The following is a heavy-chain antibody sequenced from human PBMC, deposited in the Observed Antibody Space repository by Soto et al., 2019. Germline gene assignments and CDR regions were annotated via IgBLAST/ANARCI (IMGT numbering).Heavy chain of an antibody. V-gene: IGHV3-30*18. CDR3: AKDRVGGTFYTPLAF. D-gene: IGHD1-7*01. CDR1: GFNFDNYG. J-gene: IGHJ4*02. CDR2: ITYDGSFQ. Sequence: PGGSLRLSCQASGFNFDNYGMHWVRQAPGKGLEWVAVITYDGSFQYYADSVKGRFTISRDNSKNTLSLHLNTLKPEDTAVYHCAKDRVGGTFYTPLAFWGQGTLVPVSS.